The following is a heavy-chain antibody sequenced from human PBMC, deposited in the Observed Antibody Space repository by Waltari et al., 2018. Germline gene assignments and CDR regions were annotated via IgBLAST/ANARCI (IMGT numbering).Heavy chain of an antibody. J-gene: IGHJ4*02. CDR2: IYFTGST. D-gene: IGHD6-13*01. V-gene: IGHV4-39*01. Sequence: QLHLQLSGPGLVQPSETLSLTCAVSGTSVTTPTYFWGWIRQPPGKGLEWIGRIYFTGSTDYNPSLKSRVTISIDTSTNQFSLNLRSVTAADTAVYYCARGIWQQLAHFDSWGQGTLVTVSS. CDR3: ARGIWQQLAHFDS. CDR1: GTSVTTPTYF.